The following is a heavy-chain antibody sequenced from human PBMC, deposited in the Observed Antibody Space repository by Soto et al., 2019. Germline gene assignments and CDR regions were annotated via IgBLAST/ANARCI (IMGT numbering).Heavy chain of an antibody. J-gene: IGHJ6*02. CDR2: INTQSGDT. V-gene: IGHV1-2*02. CDR1: GYIFTGHY. CDR3: ARGSGLVVVPTASNSYYYTFDV. D-gene: IGHD2-2*01. Sequence: QVQLVQSGAEVKKPGASVKVSCKASGYIFTGHYIHWVRQAPGQGLEWMGWINTQSGDTSYGKKFQGGVAMTRDTSISTAYMEWRRLKSDDTAVYYCARGSGLVVVPTASNSYYYTFDVWGQGTTVTVSS.